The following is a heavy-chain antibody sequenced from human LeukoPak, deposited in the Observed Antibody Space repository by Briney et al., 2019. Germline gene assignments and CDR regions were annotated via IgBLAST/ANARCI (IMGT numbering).Heavy chain of an antibody. V-gene: IGHV5-51*01. Sequence: PGESLKISCKGSGYSFTSYWIGWVRQMPGKGLEWMGIIYPGDSDTRYSPSFQGQVTISADKSISTAYLQWSSLKASDTAMYYCARLFGEMATILVLAADYWGQGTLVTVSS. D-gene: IGHD5-24*01. CDR1: GYSFTSYW. J-gene: IGHJ4*02. CDR2: IYPGDSDT. CDR3: ARLFGEMATILVLAADY.